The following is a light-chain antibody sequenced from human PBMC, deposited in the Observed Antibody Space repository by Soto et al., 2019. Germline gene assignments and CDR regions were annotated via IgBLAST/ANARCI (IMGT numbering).Light chain of an antibody. V-gene: IGKV3-20*01. CDR2: GAS. CDR1: QSFSSSY. J-gene: IGKJ3*01. CDR3: QQSGSTSFT. Sequence: EVVLTQSPGTLSLSPGERATLSCRASQSFSSSYLAWYQQKPGQAPRLLIYGASSRATGIPDRFSGSGSGTDFTLTISRMEPEDFAVYYCQQSGSTSFTFGPGTKVDI.